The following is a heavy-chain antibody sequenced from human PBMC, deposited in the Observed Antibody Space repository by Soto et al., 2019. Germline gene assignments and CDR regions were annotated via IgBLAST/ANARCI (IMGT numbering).Heavy chain of an antibody. J-gene: IGHJ6*01. CDR2: ISYDGSYK. V-gene: IGHV3-30*18. Sequence: HPVGSLRLSCASSVFTFSSYVMHWVRHSPGKWLEWVAVISYDGSYKYYADSVKGRFTISRDNSKHTLYLQMSSLRVEDTAVYYCAKEPEGYCSRTRCYTSHGLEFWGQGTTDSVS. CDR1: VFTFSSYV. CDR3: AKEPEGYCSRTRCYTSHGLEF. D-gene: IGHD2-2*01.